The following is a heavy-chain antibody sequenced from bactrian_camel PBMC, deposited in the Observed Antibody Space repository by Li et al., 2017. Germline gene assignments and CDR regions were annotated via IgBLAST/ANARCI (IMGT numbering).Heavy chain of an antibody. D-gene: IGHD2*01. CDR2: IHNPLGIR. Sequence: VQLVESGGDSVQAGGSLRLFCAASEFSVTSNCMGWFRQAPGKEREAVALIHNPLGIRWYADSVKGRFTISKDTAKNTLYLQMDNLKPEDTAMYYCAANKPPCYYSETLAAQADDFNHWGQGTQVTVS. J-gene: IGHJ4*01. CDR1: EFSVTSNC. V-gene: IGHV3S31*01. CDR3: AANKPPCYYSETLAAQADDFNH.